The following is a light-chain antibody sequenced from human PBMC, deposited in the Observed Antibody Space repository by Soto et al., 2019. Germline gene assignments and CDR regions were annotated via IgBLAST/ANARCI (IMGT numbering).Light chain of an antibody. CDR1: QSVSSY. CDR2: DAS. V-gene: IGKV3-11*01. Sequence: EIVLTQSPDTLSVSPGERATLSCRASQSVSSYLNWYQQKPGQAPRLLIYDASNRATGIPARFSGSGSGTDFTLTISSLEPEDFAVYYCQHRSGWPLTFGGGTKVDIK. J-gene: IGKJ4*01. CDR3: QHRSGWPLT.